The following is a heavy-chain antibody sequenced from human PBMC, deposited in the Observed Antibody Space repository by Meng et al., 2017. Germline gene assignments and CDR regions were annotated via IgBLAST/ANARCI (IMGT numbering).Heavy chain of an antibody. Sequence: GESLKISCAASGFTFSSYAMSWVRQAPGKGLEWVSAISGSGGSTYYADSVKGRFTISRDNSKNTLYLQMNSLRAEDTAVYYCANLAGLWFGELSHNDAFDIWGQGTRVT. V-gene: IGHV3-23*01. J-gene: IGHJ3*02. CDR2: ISGSGGST. D-gene: IGHD3-10*01. CDR1: GFTFSSYA. CDR3: ANLAGLWFGELSHNDAFDI.